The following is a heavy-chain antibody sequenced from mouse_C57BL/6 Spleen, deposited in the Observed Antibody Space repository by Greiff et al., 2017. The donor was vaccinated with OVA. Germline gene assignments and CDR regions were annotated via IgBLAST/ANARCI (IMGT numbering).Heavy chain of an antibody. V-gene: IGHV1-69*01. CDR1: GYTFTSYW. Sequence: QVQLQQSGAELVMPGASVKLSCKASGYTFTSYWMHWVKQRPGQGLEWIGEIDPSDSYTNYNQKFKGKSTLTVDKSSSTAYMQLSSLTSEDSAVYYCAISYDYDEGDYFDYWGQGTTLTVSS. D-gene: IGHD2-4*01. CDR3: AISYDYDEGDYFDY. J-gene: IGHJ2*01. CDR2: IDPSDSYT.